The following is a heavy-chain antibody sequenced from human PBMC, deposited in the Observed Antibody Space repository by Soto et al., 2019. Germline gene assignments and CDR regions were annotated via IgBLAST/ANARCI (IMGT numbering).Heavy chain of an antibody. D-gene: IGHD1-26*01. CDR1: GGTFSTYV. CDR2: IVPVFGTP. V-gene: IGHV1-69*12. Sequence: QVQLVQSGAEVKKPGSSVKVSCKASGGTFSTYVVRWVRQAPGQGLEWMGGIVPVFGTPSFAQKFRGTVTITADESRSTVYLELSSLRSEDTAVYYCARGRGKYAHYFPLDVWGQGTTVTVAS. CDR3: ARGRGKYAHYFPLDV. J-gene: IGHJ6*02.